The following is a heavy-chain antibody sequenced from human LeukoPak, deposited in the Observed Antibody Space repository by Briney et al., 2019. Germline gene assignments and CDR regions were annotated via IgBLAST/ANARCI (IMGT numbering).Heavy chain of an antibody. CDR3: AKIPYYDFWGGRQYFDY. CDR1: GFTFSSYA. V-gene: IGHV3-23*01. Sequence: GGSLRLSCAASGFTFSSYAMSWVRQAPGKGLEWVSAISGSGGSTYYRGSVKGQFTISRDNFKNTLYLQMNSLRAEDTAVYYCAKIPYYDFWGGRQYFDYWGQGTLVTVSS. J-gene: IGHJ4*02. CDR2: ISGSGGST. D-gene: IGHD3-3*01.